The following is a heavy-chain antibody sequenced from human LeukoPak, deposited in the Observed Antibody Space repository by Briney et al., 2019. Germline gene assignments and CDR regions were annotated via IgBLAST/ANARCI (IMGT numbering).Heavy chain of an antibody. J-gene: IGHJ4*02. V-gene: IGHV4-61*02. Sequence: PSETLSLTCTVSGGSISSGSYYWSWIRQPAGKGLEWIGRIYTTGSTNYNPSLKSRVTISVDTSKNQFSLKLSSVTAADTAVYYCAREVGDPAMVRFDYWGQGTLVTVSS. CDR1: GGSISSGSYY. D-gene: IGHD5-18*01. CDR3: AREVGDPAMVRFDY. CDR2: IYTTGST.